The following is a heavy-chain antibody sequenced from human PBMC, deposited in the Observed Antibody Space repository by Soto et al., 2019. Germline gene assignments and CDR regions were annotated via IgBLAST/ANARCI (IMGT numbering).Heavy chain of an antibody. V-gene: IGHV3-23*01. CDR1: GFTFSAFA. D-gene: IGHD2-8*01. CDR2: VGGSDTDK. CDR3: AKDATAVNGVWDPFDM. J-gene: IGHJ3*02. Sequence: EVQLLESGGGVVQPGGSLRLSGAASGFTFSAFALSWVRQAPGKGRQWVSGVGGSDTDKHYADSVRGRFTVSRDNSKNTLYLQMNSLRVDDTAVYYCAKDATAVNGVWDPFDMWGQGTEVTVSS.